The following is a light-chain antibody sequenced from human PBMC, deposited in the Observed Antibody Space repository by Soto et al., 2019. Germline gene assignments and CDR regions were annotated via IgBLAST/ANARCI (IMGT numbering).Light chain of an antibody. Sequence: QSVLTQPPSVSAAPGQKVTISFSGSSSNIGNNYVSWYQQLPGTAPKLLIYENNKRPSGIPDRFSGSKSGTSATLGITGLQTGDEADYYCGTWDSSLSAGRVFGGGTKLTVL. CDR1: SSNIGNNY. CDR2: ENN. CDR3: GTWDSSLSAGRV. J-gene: IGLJ2*01. V-gene: IGLV1-51*02.